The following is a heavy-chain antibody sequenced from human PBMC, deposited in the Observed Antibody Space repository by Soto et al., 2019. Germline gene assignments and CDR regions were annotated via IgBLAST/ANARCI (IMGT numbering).Heavy chain of an antibody. CDR1: GFTFSNVW. CDR2: IKSETDGGTI. J-gene: IGHJ4*02. D-gene: IGHD6-19*01. CDR3: TPLALKYNSDWYPLSD. Sequence: EVQLVESGGGLVKPGGSLRLSCAGSGFTFSNVWMNWVRQAPGKGLEWVGRIKSETDGGTIDYAAPVKGRFNISRDDSNNTLYLQMNSLKTEDTATYYCTPLALKYNSDWYPLSDWGQGTRVTVSS. V-gene: IGHV3-15*07.